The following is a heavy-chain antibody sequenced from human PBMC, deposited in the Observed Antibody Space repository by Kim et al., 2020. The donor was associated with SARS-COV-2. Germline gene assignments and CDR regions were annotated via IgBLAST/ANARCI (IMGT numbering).Heavy chain of an antibody. V-gene: IGHV1-46*01. Sequence: AQKFQGRVTMTRDTSTSTVYMELSSLRSEDTAVYYCARDQGIAVAEDSDDWGQGTLVTVSS. J-gene: IGHJ4*02. CDR3: ARDQGIAVAEDSDD. D-gene: IGHD6-19*01.